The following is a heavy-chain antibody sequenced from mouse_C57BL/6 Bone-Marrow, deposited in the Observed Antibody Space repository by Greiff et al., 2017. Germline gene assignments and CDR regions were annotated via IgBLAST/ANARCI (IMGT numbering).Heavy chain of an antibody. J-gene: IGHJ4*01. CDR1: GYTFTDYY. D-gene: IGHD2-4*01. CDR2: IFPGSGST. CDR3: ARGEGVYYEYDATSPYYAMDY. Sequence: VQLQQSGPELVKPGASVKISCKASGYTFTDYYINWVKQRPGQGLEWIGWIFPGSGSTYYNEKFKGKATLTVDKSSSTAYMLLSSLTSEDSAVYFCARGEGVYYEYDATSPYYAMDYWGQGTSVTVSS. V-gene: IGHV1-75*01.